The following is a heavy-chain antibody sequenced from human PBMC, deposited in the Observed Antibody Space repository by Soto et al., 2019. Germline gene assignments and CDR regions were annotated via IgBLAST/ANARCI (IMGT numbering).Heavy chain of an antibody. CDR3: ARDTYCSGGSCYSIDYYYGMDV. Sequence: GGSLRLSCAASGFTFSSYWMHWVRQAPGKGLVWVSRINSDGSSTSYADSVKGRFTISRDNAKNTLYLQMNSLRAEDTAVYYCARDTYCSGGSCYSIDYYYGMDVWGQGTTVTVSS. D-gene: IGHD2-15*01. J-gene: IGHJ6*02. V-gene: IGHV3-74*01. CDR1: GFTFSSYW. CDR2: INSDGSST.